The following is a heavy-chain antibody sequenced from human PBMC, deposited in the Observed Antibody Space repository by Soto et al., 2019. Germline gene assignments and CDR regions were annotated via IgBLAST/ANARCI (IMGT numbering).Heavy chain of an antibody. J-gene: IGHJ4*02. D-gene: IGHD6-19*01. CDR1: GFTFSNAW. Sequence: GGSLRLSCAGSGFTFSNAWMTWVRQAPGKGLEWVGRIKRKSDGGTTDYAAPVKGRFTISRDDTKNTLYLQMNSLKTEDTAEYYCPTSGSGWDYFDYWGLGTLVTVSS. CDR2: IKRKSDGGTT. CDR3: PTSGSGWDYFDY. V-gene: IGHV3-15*01.